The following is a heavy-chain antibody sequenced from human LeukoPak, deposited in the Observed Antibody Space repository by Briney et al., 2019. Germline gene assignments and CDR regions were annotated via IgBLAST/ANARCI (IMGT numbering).Heavy chain of an antibody. J-gene: IGHJ5*02. D-gene: IGHD6-19*01. CDR2: MSPNSGDT. V-gene: IGHV1-8*01. CDR1: GYTFTSHD. CDR3: ARVGVAGQNYRFDP. Sequence: ASVKVSCKASGYTFTSHDINWVRQATGQGLEWMGWMSPNSGDTGYAQKFQGRVTMTTDTSTSTAYMELRSLRSDDTAVYYCARVGVAGQNYRFDPWGQGTLVTVSS.